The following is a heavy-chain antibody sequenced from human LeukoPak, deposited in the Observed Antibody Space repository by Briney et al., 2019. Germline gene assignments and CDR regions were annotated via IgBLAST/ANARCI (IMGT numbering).Heavy chain of an antibody. CDR1: GFTFSSYS. D-gene: IGHD2-2*01. J-gene: IGHJ4*02. CDR3: ANHLACGSTTCPSFDH. Sequence: GGSLRLSCAASGFTFSSYSMNWVRQAPGKGLEWISSISSSSSYVYYADSVKGRFTISRDNAKNSLSLQMNNLRIDDTAVYYCANHLACGSTTCPSFDHWGQGTLVTVSS. CDR2: ISSSSSYV. V-gene: IGHV3-21*01.